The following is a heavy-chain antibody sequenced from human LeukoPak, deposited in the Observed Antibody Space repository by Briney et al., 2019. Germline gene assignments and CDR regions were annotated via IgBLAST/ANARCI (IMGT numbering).Heavy chain of an antibody. D-gene: IGHD1-26*01. CDR1: GFTVTGTY. Sequence: GGSLRLSCAASGFTVTGTYMSWVRQAPGKGLEWVSLIYVGGSTFYADSVKGRFNISRDNSKNTVYLQVNSLRAEDTAVYYCAGVKSYAFDYWGQGSLVTVSS. J-gene: IGHJ4*02. CDR2: IYVGGST. V-gene: IGHV3-53*01. CDR3: AGVKSYAFDY.